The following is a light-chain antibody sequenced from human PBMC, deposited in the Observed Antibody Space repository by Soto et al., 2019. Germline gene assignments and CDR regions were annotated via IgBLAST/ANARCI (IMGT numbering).Light chain of an antibody. CDR3: QQSYSGPLT. Sequence: DIQMTQSPSSLSASVGDRVTITCRASQSISSYLNWYQQKPGKAPKLLIYAASSLQSGVTSRFSGSGSGTDLTLSISSLQPEDFATYYCQQSYSGPLTFGGGTKVDIK. J-gene: IGKJ4*01. V-gene: IGKV1-39*01. CDR2: AAS. CDR1: QSISSY.